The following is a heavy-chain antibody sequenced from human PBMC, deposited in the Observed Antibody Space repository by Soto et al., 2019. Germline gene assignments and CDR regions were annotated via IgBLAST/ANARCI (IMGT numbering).Heavy chain of an antibody. D-gene: IGHD3-10*01. CDR2: ISYDGSNK. Sequence: GGSLRLSCAASGFTFSSYAMHWVRQAPGKGLEWVAVISYDGSNKYYADSVKGRFTISGDNSKNTLYLQMNSLRAEDTAAYYCARDFYYGSGSYFDYWGQGTLVTVSS. CDR3: ARDFYYGSGSYFDY. J-gene: IGHJ4*02. V-gene: IGHV3-30-3*01. CDR1: GFTFSSYA.